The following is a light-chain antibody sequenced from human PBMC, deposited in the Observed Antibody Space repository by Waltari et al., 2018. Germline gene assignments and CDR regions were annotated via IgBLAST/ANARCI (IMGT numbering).Light chain of an antibody. Sequence: IVFTKSPRPLPSSPGVRATLPCRASQSVSGGYLAWYQQRPGQAPRLLIDDASSRATGISDRFSGSGSGTDFTLTISRLEPEDFAVYNCQQYGSSPLTFGGGTKVEIK. CDR3: QQYGSSPLT. J-gene: IGKJ4*01. CDR2: DAS. V-gene: IGKV3-20*01. CDR1: QSVSGGY.